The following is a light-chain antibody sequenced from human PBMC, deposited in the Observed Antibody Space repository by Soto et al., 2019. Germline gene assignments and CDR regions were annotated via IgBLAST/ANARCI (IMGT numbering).Light chain of an antibody. CDR2: KAS. V-gene: IGKV1-5*03. CDR1: QSISSW. CDR3: QQYNSYPLT. Sequence: DIQMTQSPSTLSASVGDRVTITCRASQSISSWLAWYQQKPGQAPNLLIYKASSLESGVPSRFSGSGSGTEFTLTISSLQPDDFATYYCQQYNSYPLTFGAGTKVEIK. J-gene: IGKJ4*01.